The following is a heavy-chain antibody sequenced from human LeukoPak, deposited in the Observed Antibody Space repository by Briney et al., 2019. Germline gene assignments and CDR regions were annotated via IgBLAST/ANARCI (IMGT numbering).Heavy chain of an antibody. Sequence: PSDTLSLTGAVSGYSISSSNWWGWIRQPPGKGLEWIGYIYYSGSTYYNPSLKSRVTMSVDTSKNQFSLKLSSVTAVDTAVYYCARTYYYDSSGYYFPGAFDIWGQGTMVTVSS. V-gene: IGHV4-28*01. CDR2: IYYSGST. CDR1: GYSISSSNW. J-gene: IGHJ3*02. CDR3: ARTYYYDSSGYYFPGAFDI. D-gene: IGHD3-22*01.